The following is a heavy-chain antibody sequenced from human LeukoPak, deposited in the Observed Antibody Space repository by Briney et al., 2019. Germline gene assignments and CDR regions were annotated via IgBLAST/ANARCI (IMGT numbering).Heavy chain of an antibody. J-gene: IGHJ4*02. CDR3: AKCSGGSYYHSDDY. CDR2: ISSSGSYR. D-gene: IGHD2-15*01. CDR1: GFTFTTYS. V-gene: IGHV3-21*01. Sequence: GGSLRLSCAGAGFTFTTYSMNWVRQAPGKGLEWVSSISSSGSYRYYADSVKGRFTISRDNAKKSLYLQINSLRAEDTAVYYCAKCSGGSYYHSDDYWGQGTLVTVSS.